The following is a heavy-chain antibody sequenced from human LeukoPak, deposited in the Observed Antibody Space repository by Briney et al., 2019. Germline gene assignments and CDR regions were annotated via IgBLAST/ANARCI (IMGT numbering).Heavy chain of an antibody. J-gene: IGHJ6*02. V-gene: IGHV4-30-2*01. CDR2: IYHSGST. CDR3: ARANPKYYYYGMDV. Sequence: SETLSLTCAVSGGSISSSNWWSWIRQPPGKGLEWIGYIYHSGSTYYNPSLKSRVTISVDRSKNQFSLKLSSVTAADTAVYYCARANPKYYYYGMDVWGQGTTVTVSS. CDR1: GGSISSSNW.